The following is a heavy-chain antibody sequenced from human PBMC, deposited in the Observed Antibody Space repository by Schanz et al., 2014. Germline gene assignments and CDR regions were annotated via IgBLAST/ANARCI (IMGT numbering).Heavy chain of an antibody. CDR2: ISWNSGSI. CDR1: GFPFNEYG. J-gene: IGHJ5*02. D-gene: IGHD3-3*01. V-gene: IGHV3-9*01. CDR3: ARQPGRITVSGVVSNWFDP. Sequence: EVQLVESGGGLVKPGGSLRLSCAASGFPFNEYGMLWVRQAPGKGLEWVSSISWNSGSIDYADSVKGRFTISRDNSKNTLYLQMNSLRVEDTAVYYCARQPGRITVSGVVSNWFDPWGQGTLVTVSS.